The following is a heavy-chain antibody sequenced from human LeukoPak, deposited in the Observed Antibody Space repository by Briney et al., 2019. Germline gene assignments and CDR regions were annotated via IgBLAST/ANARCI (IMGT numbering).Heavy chain of an antibody. CDR3: AREGVVFGLQQKYYFGN. D-gene: IGHD2-15*01. V-gene: IGHV3-30*19. CDR2: ISYDGSVQ. CDR1: GFNFSSYG. Sequence: GGSLRLSCAASGFNFSSYGMRWVRQAPGKGLEWVAVISYDGSVQYYADSVKGRFTISRDNSKNTLYLQMNSLRAEDTAVYYCAREGVVFGLQQKYYFGNWGQGTLVTVSS. J-gene: IGHJ4*02.